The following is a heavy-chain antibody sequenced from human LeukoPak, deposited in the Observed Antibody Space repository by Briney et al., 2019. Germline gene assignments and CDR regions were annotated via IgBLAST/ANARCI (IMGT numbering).Heavy chain of an antibody. CDR3: ARGSSSGYYPAEIDY. CDR2: IIPILGIA. J-gene: IGHJ4*02. V-gene: IGHV1-69*04. CDR1: GGTFSSYA. Sequence: ASVKVSCKAPGGTFSSYAISWVRQAAGQGLEWMGRIIPILGIANYAQKFQGRVTITADKSTSTAYMELSSLRSEDTAVYYCARGSSSGYYPAEIDYWGQGTLVTVSS. D-gene: IGHD3-22*01.